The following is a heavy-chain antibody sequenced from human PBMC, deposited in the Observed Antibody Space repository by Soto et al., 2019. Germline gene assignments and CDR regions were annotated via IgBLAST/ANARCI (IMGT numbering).Heavy chain of an antibody. D-gene: IGHD6-19*01. CDR2: IYYSGST. V-gene: IGHV4-59*05. CDR3: ARHHSSGWYEDYYYGMDV. CDR1: GGSISSYY. J-gene: IGHJ6*02. Sequence: SETLSLTCTVSGGSISSYYWSWIRQPPGKGLEWIGSIYYSGSTYYNPSLKSRVTISVDTSKNQFSLKLSSVTAADTAVYYCARHHSSGWYEDYYYGMDVWGQGTTVTVSS.